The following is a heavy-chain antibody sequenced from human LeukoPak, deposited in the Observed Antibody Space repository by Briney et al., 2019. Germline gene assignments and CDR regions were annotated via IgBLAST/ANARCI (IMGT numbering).Heavy chain of an antibody. CDR2: INHSGST. Sequence: PSETLPLTCAVYGGSFSGYYWSWIRQPPGKGLEWIGEINHSGSTNYNPSLKSRVTISVDTSKNQFSLKLSSVTAADTAVYYCATADMSTYSSSFWWFDPWGQGTLVTVSS. CDR1: GGSFSGYY. J-gene: IGHJ5*02. CDR3: ATADMSTYSSSFWWFDP. V-gene: IGHV4-34*01. D-gene: IGHD6-13*01.